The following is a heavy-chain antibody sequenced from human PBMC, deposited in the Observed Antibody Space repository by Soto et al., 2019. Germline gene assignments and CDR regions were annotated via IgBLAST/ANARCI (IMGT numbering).Heavy chain of an antibody. CDR1: GFTFSDSA. CDR3: SRQRLGSSSSLWRQNYDYYGMDV. D-gene: IGHD6-6*01. V-gene: IGHV3-73*01. CDR2: FTNKVNSYAT. Sequence: GGSLRLSCAASGFTFSDSAMHWVRQASGKGLEWVGRFTNKVNSYATAYAASVKGRFTISRDDSKNTAYLQMSSLKAEDTAVYYCSRQRLGSSSSLWRQNYDYYGMDVWGQGTTVTVSS. J-gene: IGHJ6*02.